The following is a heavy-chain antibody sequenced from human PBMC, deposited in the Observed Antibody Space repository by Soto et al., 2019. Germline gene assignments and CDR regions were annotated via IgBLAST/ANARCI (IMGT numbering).Heavy chain of an antibody. Sequence: EVQLVESGGGLVKPGGSLRLSCAASGFTFSSYSMNWVRQAPGKGLEWVSSISSSSSYIYYADSVKGRFTISRDNAKNSLYLQMNSLRAEHTAVYYCARGSRYPPWAPFDYLGQGTLVTVSS. CDR1: GFTFSSYS. D-gene: IGHD6-13*01. CDR3: ARGSRYPPWAPFDY. J-gene: IGHJ4*02. CDR2: ISSSSSYI. V-gene: IGHV3-21*01.